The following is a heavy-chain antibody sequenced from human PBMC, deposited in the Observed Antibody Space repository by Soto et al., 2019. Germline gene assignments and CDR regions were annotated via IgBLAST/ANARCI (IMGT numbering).Heavy chain of an antibody. Sequence: GGSLRLSCAASGFTFSSYGMHWVRQAPGKGLEWVAVISYDGSNKYYADSVKGRFTISRDNSKNTLYLQMNSLRAEDTAVYYCAKDTEAGIAVVGYYGMDVWGQGTTVTVS. CDR3: AKDTEAGIAVVGYYGMDV. CDR2: ISYDGSNK. J-gene: IGHJ6*02. CDR1: GFTFSSYG. V-gene: IGHV3-30*18. D-gene: IGHD6-19*01.